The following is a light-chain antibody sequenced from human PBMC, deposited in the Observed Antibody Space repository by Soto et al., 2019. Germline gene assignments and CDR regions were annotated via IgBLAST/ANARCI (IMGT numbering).Light chain of an antibody. CDR1: SSDVGSYNL. CDR3: CSYAGSSTFPWV. V-gene: IGLV2-23*02. J-gene: IGLJ3*02. Sequence: QSALTQPASVSGSPGQSITISCTGTSSDVGSYNLVSWYQQHPGKAPKLMIYEVSKRPSGVSNRFSGSKYGNTASLTISGLQAEDEADYYCCSYAGSSTFPWVFGGGTKLTVL. CDR2: EVS.